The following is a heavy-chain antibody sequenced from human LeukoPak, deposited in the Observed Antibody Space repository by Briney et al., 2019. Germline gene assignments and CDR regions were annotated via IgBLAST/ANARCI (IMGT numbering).Heavy chain of an antibody. J-gene: IGHJ4*02. D-gene: IGHD6-13*01. Sequence: GGSLRLSCAASGFTFSSYAMNWVRQAPGKGLEWVSSISSNSRYTYYADSVKGRFTISRDNAKSSLYLQMNSLRADDTAVYYCARVAEAAAFDYWGQGTLVTVSS. V-gene: IGHV3-21*01. CDR2: ISSNSRYT. CDR1: GFTFSSYA. CDR3: ARVAEAAAFDY.